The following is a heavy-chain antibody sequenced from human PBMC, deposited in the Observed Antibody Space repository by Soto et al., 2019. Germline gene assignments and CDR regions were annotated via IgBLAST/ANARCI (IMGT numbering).Heavy chain of an antibody. Sequence: SETLSLTCAVYGGSFSGYYWSWIRQPPGKGLEWIGEINHSGSTNYNPSLKSRVAISVDTSKNQFSVKLSSVTAADTAVYYCARGRLRRGYDILTGYYGYFDYWGQGTLVTVSS. D-gene: IGHD3-9*01. J-gene: IGHJ4*02. CDR2: INHSGST. V-gene: IGHV4-34*01. CDR1: GGSFSGYY. CDR3: ARGRLRRGYDILTGYYGYFDY.